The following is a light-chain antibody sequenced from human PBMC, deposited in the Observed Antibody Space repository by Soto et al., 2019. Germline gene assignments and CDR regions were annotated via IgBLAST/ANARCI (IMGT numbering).Light chain of an antibody. CDR3: QSYDSSLSAF. V-gene: IGLV1-40*01. CDR2: RNS. J-gene: IGLJ2*01. CDR1: SSNIGAGYD. Sequence: QSVLTQPPSVSGAPGQRVTISCTGSSSNIGAGYDVHWYQQLPGAAPKLLIYRNSNRPSGVPDRFSGSKSGTSASLAITGLQAEDEADYYCQSYDSSLSAFFGGGTQLTVL.